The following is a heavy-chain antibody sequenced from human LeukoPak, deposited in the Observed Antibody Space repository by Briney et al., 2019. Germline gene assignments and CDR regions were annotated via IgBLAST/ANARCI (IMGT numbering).Heavy chain of an antibody. Sequence: GGSLRLSCAASGFTFSSYWMSWVRQAPGKGLEWVANIKQDGSEKYYVDSVKGRFTISRDNANNSLYLQMDSLRAEDTAVYYCASRSSVVDTGPGWGQGTLVTVSS. V-gene: IGHV3-7*01. CDR3: ASRSSVVDTGPG. CDR2: IKQDGSEK. D-gene: IGHD6-6*01. J-gene: IGHJ4*02. CDR1: GFTFSSYW.